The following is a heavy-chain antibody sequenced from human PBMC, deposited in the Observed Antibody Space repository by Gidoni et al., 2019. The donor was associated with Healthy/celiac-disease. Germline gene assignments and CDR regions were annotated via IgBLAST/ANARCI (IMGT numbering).Heavy chain of an antibody. Sequence: QVQLQESGPGLVKPSQTLSLTCTVSGGSISSGGYYWSWIRQHPGKGLEWIGYIYYSGSTYYNPSLKSRVTISVDTSKNQFSLKLSSVTAADTAVYYCARDRWVGYCSSTSCSPNYYYGMDVWGQGTTVTVSS. V-gene: IGHV4-31*03. J-gene: IGHJ6*02. CDR2: IYYSGST. D-gene: IGHD2-2*03. CDR3: ARDRWVGYCSSTSCSPNYYYGMDV. CDR1: GGSISSGGYY.